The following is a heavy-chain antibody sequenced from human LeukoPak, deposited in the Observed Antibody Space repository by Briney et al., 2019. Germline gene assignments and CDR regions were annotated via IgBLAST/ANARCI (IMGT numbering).Heavy chain of an antibody. CDR3: ARVELWFGELSTGYYGMDV. J-gene: IGHJ6*02. V-gene: IGHV1-8*01. CDR1: GYTFTSYD. Sequence: GASVKVSCKASGYTFTSYDINWVRQATGQGLEWMGWMNPNSGNTDYAQKFQGRVTMTRNTSISTAYMELSSLRSEDTAVYYCARVELWFGELSTGYYGMDVWGQGTTVTVSS. D-gene: IGHD3-10*01. CDR2: MNPNSGNT.